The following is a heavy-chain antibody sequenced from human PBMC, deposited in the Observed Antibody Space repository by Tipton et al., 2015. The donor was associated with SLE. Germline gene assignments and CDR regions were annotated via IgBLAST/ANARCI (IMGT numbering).Heavy chain of an antibody. CDR1: GFTFSDVW. D-gene: IGHD3-22*01. Sequence: SLRLSCAASGFTFSDVWMSRVRQAPGKGLEWVGRIKSKSDGDTMDYAAPVKGRFTISRDDSKNTLYLQMNSLKIEDTAVYYCTTVTMINVHGDYWGQGTLVTVSS. V-gene: IGHV3-15*05. CDR3: TTVTMINVHGDY. J-gene: IGHJ4*02. CDR2: IKSKSDGDTM.